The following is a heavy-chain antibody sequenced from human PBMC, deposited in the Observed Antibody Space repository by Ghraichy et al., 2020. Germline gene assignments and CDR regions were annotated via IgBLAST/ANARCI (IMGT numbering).Heavy chain of an antibody. D-gene: IGHD4-17*01. V-gene: IGHV3-7*03. Sequence: GESLNISCAASGFTFSSYWMSWVRQAPGKGLEWVANIKHDASDKYYVESVKGRFTISRDNAKNSLFLQMNSLRAEDTAVYYCARPSAHFGDTVHPYHFDYWGQGTLVTVSS. CDR3: ARPSAHFGDTVHPYHFDY. J-gene: IGHJ4*02. CDR2: IKHDASDK. CDR1: GFTFSSYW.